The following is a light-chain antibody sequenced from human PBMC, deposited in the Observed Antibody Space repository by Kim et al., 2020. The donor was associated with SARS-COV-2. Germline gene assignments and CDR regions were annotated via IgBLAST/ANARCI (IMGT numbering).Light chain of an antibody. J-gene: IGKJ4*01. V-gene: IGKV3-11*01. Sequence: SLSTGERATLSCRASQSVGNSLAWFQQKPGQAPRLLIFETSNRATGIPARFSGSGSGTAFTLTISSLEPEDFAVYYCQQRYNWPLTFGGGTKLEIK. CDR2: ETS. CDR1: QSVGNS. CDR3: QQRYNWPLT.